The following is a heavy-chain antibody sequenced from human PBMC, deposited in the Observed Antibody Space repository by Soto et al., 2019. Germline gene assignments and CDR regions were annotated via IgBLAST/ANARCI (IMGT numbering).Heavy chain of an antibody. CDR3: AKRHGDWFYFDY. Sequence: QVQLVESGGGVVQPGRSPRLSCAASGFTFSSYGMHWVRQAPGKGLEWVAVISYDGSNKYYADSVKGRFTISRDNSKNTLYLQMNSLRAEDTAVYYCAKRHGDWFYFDYWGQGTLVTVSS. J-gene: IGHJ4*02. V-gene: IGHV3-30*18. CDR2: ISYDGSNK. CDR1: GFTFSSYG. D-gene: IGHD3-9*01.